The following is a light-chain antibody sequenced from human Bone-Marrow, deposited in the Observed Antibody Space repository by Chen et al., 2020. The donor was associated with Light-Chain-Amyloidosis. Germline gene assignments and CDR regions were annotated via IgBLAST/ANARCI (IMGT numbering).Light chain of an antibody. J-gene: IGLJ2*01. Sequence: SYELTQPPSVSVSPGQTARITCSGDDLPTKYAYWYQQKPGQAPVLVINRDTERPSGISERFSGSGSGTTATLTISGVQAEDEADYHCQSADSSGTYEVIFGGGTKLTVL. CDR3: QSADSSGTYEVI. V-gene: IGLV3-25*03. CDR2: RDT. CDR1: DLPTKY.